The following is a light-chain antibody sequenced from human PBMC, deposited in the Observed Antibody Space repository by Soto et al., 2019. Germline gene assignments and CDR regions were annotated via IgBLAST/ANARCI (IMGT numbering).Light chain of an antibody. J-gene: IGKJ4*01. Sequence: DIVMTQSPDSLAVSLGERATINCKSSQSVFYSSNNKNYLAWYQQKAGQPPKLLISGASTRATGIPARFSGSGSGTEFTLTISSLQSEDFAVYYCQQYDNWPPLTFGGGTKVDNK. V-gene: IGKV4-1*01. CDR3: QQYDNWPPLT. CDR1: QSVFYSSNNKNY. CDR2: GAS.